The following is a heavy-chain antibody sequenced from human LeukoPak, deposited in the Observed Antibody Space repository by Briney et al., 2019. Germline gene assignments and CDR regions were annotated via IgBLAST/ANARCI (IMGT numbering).Heavy chain of an antibody. CDR1: GYTFTGYY. CDR3: AREGITMVRGAFDY. V-gene: IGHV1-2*02. J-gene: IGHJ4*02. Sequence: GASVKVSCKASGYTFTGYYMHWVRQAPGQGLEWMGWINPNSGGTNYAQKFQGRVTMTRDMSTSTVYMELSSLRSEDTAVYYCAREGITMVRGAFDYWGQGTLVTVSS. D-gene: IGHD3-10*01. CDR2: INPNSGGT.